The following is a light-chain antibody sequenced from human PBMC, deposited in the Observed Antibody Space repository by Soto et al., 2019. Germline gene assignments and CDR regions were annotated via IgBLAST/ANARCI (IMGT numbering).Light chain of an antibody. CDR1: SSDVGGYNY. J-gene: IGLJ3*02. Sequence: QSALTQPRSVSGSPGQSVTISCTGTSSDVGGYNYVSWYQQHPGKAPKLMIYDVSKRPSGVPDRFSGSKSGNTASLTISGLQAEDEAGYYCCSYAGSYTWVFGGGTKPPS. V-gene: IGLV2-11*01. CDR3: CSYAGSYTWV. CDR2: DVS.